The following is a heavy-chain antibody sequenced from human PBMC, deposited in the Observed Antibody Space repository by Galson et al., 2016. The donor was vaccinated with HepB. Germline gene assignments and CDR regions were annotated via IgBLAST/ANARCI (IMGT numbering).Heavy chain of an antibody. J-gene: IGHJ1*01. V-gene: IGHV3-49*03. CDR3: AKNRGGSFYRVPGF. D-gene: IGHD1-26*01. CDR2: IRSKAYGETT. CDR1: GFTFGDYA. Sequence: SLRLSCAASGFTFGDYAMSWFRQAPGKGLEWVSFIRSKAYGETTRYAASVEGRFTISRDDSENIVYLHMNSLKSEDTALYYCAKNRGGSFYRVPGFWGQGTLVTVSS.